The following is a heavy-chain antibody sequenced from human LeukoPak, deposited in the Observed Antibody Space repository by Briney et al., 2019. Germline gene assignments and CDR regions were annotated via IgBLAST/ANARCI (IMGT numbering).Heavy chain of an antibody. CDR3: AKIRGSWSGYYRYAMDV. J-gene: IGHJ6*02. V-gene: IGHV3-30*18. CDR1: GFTFSNYG. D-gene: IGHD3-3*01. Sequence: PGRSLRLSCAASGFTFSNYGMYWVRQAPGKGLEWVAVISYGGSETYYADSVKGRFTISRDNSKNTLYLQMNSLRAEDTAVYYCAKIRGSWSGYYRYAMDVWGQGTTVTVSS. CDR2: ISYGGSET.